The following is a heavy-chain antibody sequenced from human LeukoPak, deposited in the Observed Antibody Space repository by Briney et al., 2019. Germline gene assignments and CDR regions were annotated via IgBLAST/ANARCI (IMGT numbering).Heavy chain of an antibody. CDR1: GGSFSGYY. V-gene: IGHV4-34*01. Sequence: SETLSLTCAVYGGSFSGYYCSWIRQPPGKGLEWIGSIYHSGSTYYNPSLKSRVTISVDTSKNQFSLKLSSVTAADTAVYYCARESVYCSGGSCYRLFDYWGQGTLVTVSS. J-gene: IGHJ4*02. D-gene: IGHD2-15*01. CDR2: IYHSGST. CDR3: ARESVYCSGGSCYRLFDY.